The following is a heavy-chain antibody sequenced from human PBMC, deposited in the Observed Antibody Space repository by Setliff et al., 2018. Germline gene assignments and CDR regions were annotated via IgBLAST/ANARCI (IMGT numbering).Heavy chain of an antibody. CDR1: GNRFTDYN. Sequence: ASVKVSCKASGNRFTDYNLHWVRQAPGQGLEWMGWINPNSGDTHSAQKFQGRVTMTRDTSINTAYMELSSLTSDDTAFYYCVRSGKFGMRFWFDQWGQGTQVTVSS. D-gene: IGHD1-26*01. V-gene: IGHV1-2*02. CDR3: VRSGKFGMRFWFDQ. CDR2: INPNSGDT. J-gene: IGHJ5*02.